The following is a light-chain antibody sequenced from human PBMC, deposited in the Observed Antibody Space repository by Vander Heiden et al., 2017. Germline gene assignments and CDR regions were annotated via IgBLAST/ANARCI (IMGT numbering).Light chain of an antibody. J-gene: IGKJ4*01. CDR1: QSVSNSY. Sequence: VLTQPPGTLSLSPGERATLSCRASQSVSNSYLAWYQQRRGQPPRLLIYGASSRATGIPDRFSGSGSGTDFALTISRLEPEDFAVYYCQFYETSLLTFGGGTKVEIK. V-gene: IGKV3-20*01. CDR3: QFYETSLLT. CDR2: GAS.